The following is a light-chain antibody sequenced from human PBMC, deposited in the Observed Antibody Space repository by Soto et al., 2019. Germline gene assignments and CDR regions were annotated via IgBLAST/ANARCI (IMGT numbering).Light chain of an antibody. CDR2: DAS. J-gene: IGKJ3*01. CDR3: QQRSNWPPEVT. V-gene: IGKV3-11*01. Sequence: EIVLTQSPDTLSLSPGERATLSCRASQSVSSSLAWYQQIPGQAPRLLIYDASNRATGIPARFSGSGSGTVFTLTISSLEPEDFAVYYCQQRSNWPPEVTFGPGTKVDIK. CDR1: QSVSSS.